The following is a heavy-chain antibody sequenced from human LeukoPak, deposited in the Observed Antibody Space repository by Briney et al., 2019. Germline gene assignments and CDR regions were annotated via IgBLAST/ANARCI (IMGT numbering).Heavy chain of an antibody. CDR2: INPNSGGT. CDR3: ARDRITMVRGVPSLGY. D-gene: IGHD3-10*01. V-gene: IGHV1-2*02. J-gene: IGHJ4*02. CDR1: GYTFTGYH. Sequence: VEVPRKASGYTFTGYHNHLVRQAPGPGAELVGLINPNSGGTNYAQKFQGRVTMTRDTSISTAYVELSRLRSDDTAVYYCARDRITMVRGVPSLGYWGQGTLVTVSS.